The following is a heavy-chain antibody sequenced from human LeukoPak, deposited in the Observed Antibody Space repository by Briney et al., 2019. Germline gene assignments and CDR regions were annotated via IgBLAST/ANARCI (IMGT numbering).Heavy chain of an antibody. CDR2: IYYSGST. Sequence: SETLSLTCTVSGGSISSSSYYWGWIRQPPGKGLEWIGSIYYSGSTYYNPSLKSRVTISVDTSKNQFSLKLSSVTAADTAVYYCARHLGYCTSASCWYFDYWGQGTLVTVSS. J-gene: IGHJ4*02. CDR1: GGSISSSSYY. D-gene: IGHD2-2*01. V-gene: IGHV4-39*01. CDR3: ARHLGYCTSASCWYFDY.